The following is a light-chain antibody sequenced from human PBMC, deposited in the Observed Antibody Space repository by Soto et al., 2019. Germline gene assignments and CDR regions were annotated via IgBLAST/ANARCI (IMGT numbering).Light chain of an antibody. CDR3: QQSYRTPT. Sequence: DIPMTQSPSSLSASVGDRVTITCRTSQSVSIYVNWYQQKPGKAPILPIYASSSLQSGVPSRFSGSGSGTDFTRTISSLKPEDFATYYCQQSYRTPTFGQGIKVEIK. V-gene: IGKV1-39*01. CDR1: QSVSIY. J-gene: IGKJ2*01. CDR2: ASS.